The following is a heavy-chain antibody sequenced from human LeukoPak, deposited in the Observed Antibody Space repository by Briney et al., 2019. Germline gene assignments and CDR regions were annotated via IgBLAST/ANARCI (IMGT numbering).Heavy chain of an antibody. CDR2: IRYDGNNK. J-gene: IGHJ4*02. CDR3: TKDWVFHY. V-gene: IGHV3-30*02. CDR1: GFTFTNAR. Sequence: PGGSLRLSCAASGFTFTNARMGWVRQAPGKGLEWVAFIRYDGNNKYYPDSVKGRFTVSRDNSKNTLYLQMNSLRAEDTAVYYCTKDWVFHYWGQGTLVTVSS. D-gene: IGHD6-13*01.